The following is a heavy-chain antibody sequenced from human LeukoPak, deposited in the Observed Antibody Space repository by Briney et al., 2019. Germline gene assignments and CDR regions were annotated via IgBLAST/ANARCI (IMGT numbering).Heavy chain of an antibody. CDR1: GFTFSDYY. CDR3: ARDDDWNYEDY. Sequence: GGSLRLSCAASGFTFSDYYMSWIRQAPGKGLEWVSYISSSGSTIYYADSVKGRFTISKDNAKNSLYLQMNSLRAEDTAVYYCARDDDWNYEDYWGQGTLVTVSS. J-gene: IGHJ4*02. CDR2: ISSSGSTI. D-gene: IGHD1-7*01. V-gene: IGHV3-11*04.